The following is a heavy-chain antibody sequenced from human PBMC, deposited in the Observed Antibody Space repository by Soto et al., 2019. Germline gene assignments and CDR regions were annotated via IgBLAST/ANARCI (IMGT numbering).Heavy chain of an antibody. J-gene: IGHJ4*02. V-gene: IGHV3-74*01. CDR2: INSDGSST. CDR1: GFTFSSYW. D-gene: IGHD1-26*01. Sequence: EVQLVESGGGLVQPGGSLRVYCAASGFTFSSYWLHWVRQAPGKGLVWVSRINSDGSSTNYADFVKGRFAISRDNAKNTLYLQMNSLRVEDTAVYYCSRVGGSTWHWGQGTLVTVSS. CDR3: SRVGGSTWH.